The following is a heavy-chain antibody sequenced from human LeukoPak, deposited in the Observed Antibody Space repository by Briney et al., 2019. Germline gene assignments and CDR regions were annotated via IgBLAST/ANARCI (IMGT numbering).Heavy chain of an antibody. J-gene: IGHJ4*02. CDR2: ISSSSSYI. V-gene: IGHV3-21*01. CDR1: GSTFSSYS. D-gene: IGHD2-2*01. Sequence: GGSLRLSCAASGSTFSSYSMNWVRQAPGKGLEWVSSISSSSSYIYYADSVKGRFTISRDNAKNSLYLQMNSLRAEDTAVYYCARDWDVVVPAAVAFDYWGQGTLVTVSS. CDR3: ARDWDVVVPAAVAFDY.